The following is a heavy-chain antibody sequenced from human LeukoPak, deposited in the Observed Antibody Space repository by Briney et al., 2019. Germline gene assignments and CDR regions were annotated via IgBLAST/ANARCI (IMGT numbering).Heavy chain of an antibody. CDR3: ASAGASSGYSPLHY. J-gene: IGHJ4*02. CDR1: GGSISNYY. CDR2: IYHTGST. D-gene: IGHD3-22*01. V-gene: IGHV4-59*01. Sequence: SETLSLTCTVSGGSISNYYWSWIRQPPGKGLECIGYIYHTGSTSYNPSLKSRVTISVDTSKNQFSLKLSSVTGADTAVYYCASAGASSGYSPLHYWGQGTLVTVCS.